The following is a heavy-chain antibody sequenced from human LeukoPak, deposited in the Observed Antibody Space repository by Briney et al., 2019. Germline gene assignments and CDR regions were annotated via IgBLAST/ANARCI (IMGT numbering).Heavy chain of an antibody. Sequence: GGSLRLSCAASGFTFSSYAMSWVRQAPGKGLEWVSAISGSGGTVYYADSVKGRFTISRDNSKNTLYLQMNSLRAEDTAVYYCAKKGYYDGSGYYMYYFDHWGQGTLVTVSS. J-gene: IGHJ4*02. CDR3: AKKGYYDGSGYYMYYFDH. CDR2: ISGSGGTV. D-gene: IGHD3-22*01. V-gene: IGHV3-23*01. CDR1: GFTFSSYA.